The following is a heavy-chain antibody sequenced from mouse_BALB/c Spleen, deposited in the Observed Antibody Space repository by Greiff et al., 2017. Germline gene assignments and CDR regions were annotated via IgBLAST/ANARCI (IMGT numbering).Heavy chain of an antibody. CDR1: GFTFSSFG. Sequence: EVKVVESGGGLVQPGGSRKLSCAASGFTFSSFGMHWVRQAPEKGLEWVAYISSGSSTIYYADTVKGRFTISRDNPKNTLFLQMTSLRSEDTAMYYCERYLFDYWGQGTTLTVSS. J-gene: IGHJ2*01. V-gene: IGHV5-17*02. CDR3: ERYLFDY. CDR2: ISSGSSTI.